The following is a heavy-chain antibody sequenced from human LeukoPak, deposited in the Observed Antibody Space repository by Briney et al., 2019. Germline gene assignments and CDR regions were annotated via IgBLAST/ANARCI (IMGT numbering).Heavy chain of an antibody. V-gene: IGHV3-21*06. CDR3: ARDLWVEGTLGWFDP. D-gene: IGHD1-1*01. Sequence: PGGSLRLSCAASGFTFSTSAMNWVRQAPGKGLEWVSSIDNVRSHIYYADLVRGRFTISRDNANNVLYLQMNSLRAEDTAVYYCARDLWVEGTLGWFDPWGQGTLVTVSS. CDR1: GFTFSTSA. J-gene: IGHJ5*02. CDR2: IDNVRSHI.